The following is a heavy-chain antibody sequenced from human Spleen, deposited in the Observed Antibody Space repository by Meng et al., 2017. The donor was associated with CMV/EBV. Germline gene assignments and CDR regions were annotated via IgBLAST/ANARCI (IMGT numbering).Heavy chain of an antibody. V-gene: IGHV3-11*04. CDR1: GFSFGDFY. Sequence: GESLKISCAASGFSFGDFYMSWVRQAPGKGLEWISYVSSTGQTTSYADSVKGRFTISRDNAKNSLYLQVHSLRAEDTAVYYCARAYSGSYGSFDYWGQGTLVTVSS. CDR3: ARAYSGSYGSFDY. CDR2: VSSTGQTT. J-gene: IGHJ4*02. D-gene: IGHD1-26*01.